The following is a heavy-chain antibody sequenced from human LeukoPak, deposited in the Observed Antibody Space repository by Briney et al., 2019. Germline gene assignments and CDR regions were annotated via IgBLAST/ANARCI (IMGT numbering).Heavy chain of an antibody. CDR1: GFTFSSYG. Sequence: GGSLILSCAASGFTFSSYGMHWVRQAPGKGLEWVAFIRYDGSNKYYADSVKGRFTISRDNSKNTLYLQFNSLRAEDTAVYYCAKDKASVAAKGPFDYWGQGTLVTVSS. CDR3: AKDKASVAAKGPFDY. J-gene: IGHJ4*02. D-gene: IGHD2-15*01. V-gene: IGHV3-30*02. CDR2: IRYDGSNK.